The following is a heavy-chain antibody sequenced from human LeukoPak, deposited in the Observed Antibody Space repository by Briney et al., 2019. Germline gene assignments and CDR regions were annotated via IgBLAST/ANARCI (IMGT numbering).Heavy chain of an antibody. Sequence: GGSLRLSCAASGFTFSSYWMSWVRQAPGKGLEWVANIKQDGSEKYYVDSVKGRFTISRDNDKNSLFLQMTSLGAEDTAVYYCARVGGRYSPLGYWGQGTLVTVS. CDR1: GFTFSSYW. V-gene: IGHV3-7*01. J-gene: IGHJ4*02. CDR2: IKQDGSEK. D-gene: IGHD3-16*02. CDR3: ARVGGRYSPLGY.